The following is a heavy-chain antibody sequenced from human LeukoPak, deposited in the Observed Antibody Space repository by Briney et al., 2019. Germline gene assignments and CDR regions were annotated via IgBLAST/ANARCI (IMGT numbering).Heavy chain of an antibody. CDR2: INPNSGGT. CDR1: GYTFTGYY. V-gene: IGHV1-2*06. CDR3: ARLAPNKRIAAAPIKNMDV. J-gene: IGHJ6*03. Sequence: ASVKVSCKASGYTFTGYYMHWVRQAPGQGLEWMGRINPNSGGTNYAQKFQGRVTMTRDTSISTAYMELSRLRSDDTAVYYCARLAPNKRIAAAPIKNMDVWGKGTTVTVSS. D-gene: IGHD6-13*01.